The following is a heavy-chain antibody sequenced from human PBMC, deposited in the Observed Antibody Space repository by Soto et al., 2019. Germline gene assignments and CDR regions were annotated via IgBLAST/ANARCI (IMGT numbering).Heavy chain of an antibody. CDR1: GYTFTSYG. Sequence: QVHLVQSGAEVKKPGASVKVSCKCSGYTFTSYGITWVRQAQGQGLEWMGWISAHNGNTNYAQKLQGRVTVTRDTSTSTAYTELRILRSDDTALYYCAGGRYVDYWGQGALVTVSS. J-gene: IGHJ4*02. CDR2: ISAHNGNT. CDR3: AGGRYVDY. D-gene: IGHD1-1*01. V-gene: IGHV1-18*01.